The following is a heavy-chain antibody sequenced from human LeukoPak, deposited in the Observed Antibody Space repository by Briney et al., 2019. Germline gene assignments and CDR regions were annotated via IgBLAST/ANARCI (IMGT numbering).Heavy chain of an antibody. CDR3: ARERGSPDGLYFDL. J-gene: IGHJ2*01. D-gene: IGHD1-26*01. V-gene: IGHV3-30-3*01. Sequence: GGSLRLSCAASGFTFSSYAMHWVRQAPGKGLEWVAVISYDGSNKYYADSVKGRFTISRDNSNNTLYLQMNSLRAEDTAVYYCARERGSPDGLYFDLWGRGTLVTVPS. CDR1: GFTFSSYA. CDR2: ISYDGSNK.